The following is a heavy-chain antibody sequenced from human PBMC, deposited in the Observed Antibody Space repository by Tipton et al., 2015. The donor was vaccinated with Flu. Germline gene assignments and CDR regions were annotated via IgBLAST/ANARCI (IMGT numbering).Heavy chain of an antibody. J-gene: IGHJ4*02. D-gene: IGHD6-19*01. CDR1: GFNFGNYG. Sequence: QVQLVQSGGGVVQPGGSLRLSCEASGFNFGNYGMHWVRQAPGKGLEWVAFIRYDGSAKYYADFLRGRFTISRDTSKNTLYLQMNSLRDEDTALYYCVKDGSGYYFHYWGQGTLVTVSS. CDR3: VKDGSGYYFHY. CDR2: IRYDGSAK. V-gene: IGHV3-30*02.